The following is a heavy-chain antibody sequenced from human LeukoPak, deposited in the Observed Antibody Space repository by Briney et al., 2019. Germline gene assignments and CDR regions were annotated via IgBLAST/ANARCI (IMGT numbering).Heavy chain of an antibody. CDR3: ATGERMVRGDGVDY. V-gene: IGHV3-66*01. CDR2: IYSGGST. J-gene: IGHJ4*02. Sequence: PGGSLRLSCAASGFTVRNNYMSWVRQAPGKELEWVSVIYSGGSTYYADSVKGRFTISRDNSKNTLYLQMNSLRAEDTAVYFCATGERMVRGDGVDYWGQGTLVTVSS. D-gene: IGHD3-10*01. CDR1: GFTVRNNY.